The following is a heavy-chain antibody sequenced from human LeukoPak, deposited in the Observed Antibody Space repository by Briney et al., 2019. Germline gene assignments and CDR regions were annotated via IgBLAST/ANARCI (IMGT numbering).Heavy chain of an antibody. CDR2: IYYSGST. D-gene: IGHD3-3*01. CDR1: GGSISSYY. J-gene: IGHJ5*02. Sequence: PSETLSLTXTVSGGSISSYYWSWIRQPPGKGLEWIGYIYYSGSTNYNPSLKSRVTISVDTSKNQFSLKLSSVTAADTAVYYCARGSDFWSGSFNWFDPWGQGTLVTVSS. CDR3: ARGSDFWSGSFNWFDP. V-gene: IGHV4-59*01.